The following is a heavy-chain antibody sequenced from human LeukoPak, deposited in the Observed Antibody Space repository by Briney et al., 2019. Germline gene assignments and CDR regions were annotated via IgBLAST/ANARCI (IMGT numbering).Heavy chain of an antibody. V-gene: IGHV3-21*01. CDR2: ISSSSSYI. CDR3: ASPPFGELLSPFDY. Sequence: GSLRLSCAASGFTFSSYSMNWVRQAPGKGLEWVSSISSSSSYIYYADSVKGRFTISRDNAKNSLYLQMNSLRAEDTAVYYCASPPFGELLSPFDYWGQGTLVTVSS. CDR1: GFTFSSYS. J-gene: IGHJ4*02. D-gene: IGHD3-10*01.